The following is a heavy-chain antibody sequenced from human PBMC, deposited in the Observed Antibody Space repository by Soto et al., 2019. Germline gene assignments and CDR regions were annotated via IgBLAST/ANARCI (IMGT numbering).Heavy chain of an antibody. D-gene: IGHD3-10*01. CDR3: ARDTGTLGPRANDALDI. J-gene: IGHJ3*02. CDR2: INAGSGNT. V-gene: IGHV1-3*01. CDR1: GYTFSTYT. Sequence: QAQLVQSGAEMKKPGASVKVSCKAAGYTFSTYTMNWVRQAPGQSLEWMGWINAGSGNTKYSQNFQGRVSTTMDPTGSKVYMELTGLKSEDTAMYYCARDTGTLGPRANDALDIWGQGTMVTVSS.